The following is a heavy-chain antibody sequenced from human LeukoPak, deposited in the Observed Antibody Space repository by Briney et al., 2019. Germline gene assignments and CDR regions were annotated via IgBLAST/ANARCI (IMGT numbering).Heavy chain of an antibody. V-gene: IGHV3-23*01. CDR2: IVDGGT. Sequence: GGSLRLSCAASGFTFSSSVMSWVRQSPGKGLEWVSAIVDGGTYYADSVRGRFTISRDNSKNTLYLHMNSLRADDTAVYYCSNGPGGWCQGTLVTVSS. CDR1: GFTFSSSV. CDR3: SNGPGG. D-gene: IGHD1-1*01. J-gene: IGHJ4*02.